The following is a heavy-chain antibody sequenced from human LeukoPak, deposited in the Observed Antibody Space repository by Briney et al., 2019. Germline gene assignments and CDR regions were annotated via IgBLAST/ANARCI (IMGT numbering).Heavy chain of an antibody. V-gene: IGHV5-51*01. Sequence: GESLKISCKGSGYSFTSYWIGWVRQMPGKGLEWMGIIYPGDSDTRYSPSFQGQVTISADKSISTAYLQWSSLKASDTAMYYCARRTPPRDYYDSSGLYFGGAFDIWGQGTMVTVSS. D-gene: IGHD3-22*01. CDR2: IYPGDSDT. J-gene: IGHJ3*02. CDR3: ARRTPPRDYYDSSGLYFGGAFDI. CDR1: GYSFTSYW.